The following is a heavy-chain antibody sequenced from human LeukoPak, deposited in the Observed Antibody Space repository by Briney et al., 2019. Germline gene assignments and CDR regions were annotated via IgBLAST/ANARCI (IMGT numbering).Heavy chain of an antibody. D-gene: IGHD1-26*01. J-gene: IGHJ4*02. V-gene: IGHV4-61*02. CDR2: IYTSGST. CDR1: GGSISSGSYY. CDR3: ARVIVGAIYFDY. Sequence: SQTLSLTCTVSGGSISSGSYYWSWIRQPAGKGLEWIGRIYTSGSTNYNPSLKSRVTISVDTSQNRFSLKLSSVTAADTAVYYCARVIVGAIYFDYWGQGTLVTVSS.